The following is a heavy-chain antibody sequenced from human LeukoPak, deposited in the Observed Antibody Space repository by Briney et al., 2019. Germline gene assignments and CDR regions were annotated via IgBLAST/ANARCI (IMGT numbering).Heavy chain of an antibody. V-gene: IGHV3-23*01. D-gene: IGHD1-26*01. J-gene: IGHJ4*02. Sequence: PGGSLRLSCAASGFTFSNYAMSWVRQAPGRGLEWVSGISGNGGTTNYADSVKGRFTISRDYSKNTLYLQMNSLRAEDTAVYYCAKGPSGSYYSDYWGQGTLVTVSS. CDR3: AKGPSGSYYSDY. CDR2: ISGNGGTT. CDR1: GFTFSNYA.